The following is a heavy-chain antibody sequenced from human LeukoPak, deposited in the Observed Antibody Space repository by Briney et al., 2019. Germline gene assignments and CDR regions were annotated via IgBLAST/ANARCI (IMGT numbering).Heavy chain of an antibody. D-gene: IGHD5-12*01. CDR1: GGSFSGYY. Sequence: SETLSLTCAVYGGSFSGYYWSWIRQPPGKGLEWIGEINHSGSTNYNPSLKSRVTISVDTSKNQFSLKLSSVTAADTAVYYCARTKSGYDPHRRGGYFDYWGQGTLVIVSS. CDR3: ARTKSGYDPHRRGGYFDY. CDR2: INHSGST. J-gene: IGHJ4*02. V-gene: IGHV4-34*01.